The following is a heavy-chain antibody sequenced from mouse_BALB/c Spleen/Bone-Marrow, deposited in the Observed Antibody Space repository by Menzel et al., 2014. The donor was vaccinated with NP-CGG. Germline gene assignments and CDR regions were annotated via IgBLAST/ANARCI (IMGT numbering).Heavy chain of an antibody. Sequence: DVQLQESGPGLVKPSQTVSLTCTVTDISITTGNYRWSWIRQFPGNKLEWIGNMYYSGTITYNPSLTSRTTITRDTSKNQVFLEMNSLTAEDTATYFCARDRYGYAMDYWGQGTSVTVSS. J-gene: IGHJ4*01. CDR1: DISITTGNYR. CDR2: MYYSGTI. CDR3: ARDRYGYAMDY. D-gene: IGHD2-14*01. V-gene: IGHV3-5*02.